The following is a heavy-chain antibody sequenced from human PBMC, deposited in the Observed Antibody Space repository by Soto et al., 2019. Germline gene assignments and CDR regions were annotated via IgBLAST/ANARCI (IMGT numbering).Heavy chain of an antibody. CDR2: IDSSSNYI. J-gene: IGHJ4*02. D-gene: IGHD6-19*01. CDR1: GFTFSTFS. CDR3: ARITDQCSVNICSHPFDY. Sequence: PGVSLRLSCVASGFTFSTFSMTWVRQAPGKGLDWVSSIDSSSNYIYYSDSVRGRFTISRDNAKNSLYLQMNSLRAEDTAVYFCARITDQCSVNICSHPFDYWGRGTQVTVSS. V-gene: IGHV3-21*06.